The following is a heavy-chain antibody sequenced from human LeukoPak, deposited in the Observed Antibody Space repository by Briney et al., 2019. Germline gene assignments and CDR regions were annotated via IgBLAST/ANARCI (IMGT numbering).Heavy chain of an antibody. Sequence: GASLRLSCAASGFTFSSYAMSWVRQAPGKGLEWVSAISGSGGSTYYADSVKGRFTISRDNSKNTLYLQMNSLRAEDTAVYYCAKFPREYYDSSGYPYWGQGTPVTVSS. D-gene: IGHD3-22*01. V-gene: IGHV3-23*01. J-gene: IGHJ4*02. CDR2: ISGSGGST. CDR3: AKFPREYYDSSGYPY. CDR1: GFTFSSYA.